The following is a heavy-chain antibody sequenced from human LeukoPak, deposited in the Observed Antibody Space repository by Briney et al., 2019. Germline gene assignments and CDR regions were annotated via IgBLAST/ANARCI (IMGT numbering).Heavy chain of an antibody. Sequence: TSETLSLTCTVSGGSISSYYWSWIRQPPGNGLEWIGYIYYSGSTNYNPSLKSRVTISVDTSKNQFSLKLSSVTAADTAVYYCARLGSGTNNWFDPWGQGTLVTVSS. V-gene: IGHV4-59*01. J-gene: IGHJ5*02. CDR1: GGSISSYY. D-gene: IGHD1-26*01. CDR2: IYYSGST. CDR3: ARLGSGTNNWFDP.